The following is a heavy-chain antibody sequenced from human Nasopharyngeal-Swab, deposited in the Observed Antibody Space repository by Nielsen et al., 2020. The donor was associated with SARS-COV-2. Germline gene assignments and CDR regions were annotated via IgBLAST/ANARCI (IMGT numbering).Heavy chain of an antibody. Sequence: WLRQPPGKGLEWIGETRHSGSGNYKPSLNSRVSMSVDASKNQFSLKLDSVTAADTAVYYCARGGRHGCSSANRPCAIDVWGQGATVTVSS. J-gene: IGHJ6*02. D-gene: IGHD2-2*01. V-gene: IGHV4-4*02. CDR3: ARGGRHGCSSANRPCAIDV. CDR2: TRHSGSG.